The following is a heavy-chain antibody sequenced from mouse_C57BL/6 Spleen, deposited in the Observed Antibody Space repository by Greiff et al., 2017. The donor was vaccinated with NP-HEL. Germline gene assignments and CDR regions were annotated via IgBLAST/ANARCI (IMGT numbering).Heavy chain of an antibody. V-gene: IGHV1-18*01. Sequence: VHVKQSGPELVKPGASVKIPCKASGYTFTDYNMDWVKQSHGKSLEWIGDINPNNGGTIYNQKFKGKATLTVDTSSSTAYMELRSLTSEDTAVYYCAKSRADYYYGSSCYIDYWGQGTTLTVSS. CDR1: GYTFTDYN. D-gene: IGHD1-1*01. J-gene: IGHJ2*01. CDR3: AKSRADYYYGSSCYIDY. CDR2: INPNNGGT.